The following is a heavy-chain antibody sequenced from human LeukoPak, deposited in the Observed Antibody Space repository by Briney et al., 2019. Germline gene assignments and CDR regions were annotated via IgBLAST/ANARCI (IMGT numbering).Heavy chain of an antibody. Sequence: PGRSLRLSCAASGFTFSSYAMHWVRQAPGKGLEWVAVISYDGRSKYHAESVKGRFTISRDNSKNTLNLQMNSLRADDTAVYYCAKDGVFYYDSSGYYSPFDYWGRGTLVTVSS. CDR2: ISYDGRSK. D-gene: IGHD3-22*01. J-gene: IGHJ4*02. CDR1: GFTFSSYA. CDR3: AKDGVFYYDSSGYYSPFDY. V-gene: IGHV3-30*18.